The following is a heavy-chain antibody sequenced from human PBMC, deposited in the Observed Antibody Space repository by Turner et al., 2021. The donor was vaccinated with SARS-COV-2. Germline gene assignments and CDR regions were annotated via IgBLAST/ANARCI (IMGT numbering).Heavy chain of an antibody. J-gene: IGHJ6*02. CDR2: IYSGGST. Sequence: VQLVETGGGLIQPGGSLRLSCAASGLTVSSNYMNWVRQAPGKGLERVSVIYSGGSTFYADTVKGRFTISRHKYKNTMYLQLNSLRAEDTAVYYCARDLGPYGMDVWGQGTTVTVSS. CDR1: GLTVSSNY. CDR3: ARDLGPYGMDV. V-gene: IGHV3-53*05.